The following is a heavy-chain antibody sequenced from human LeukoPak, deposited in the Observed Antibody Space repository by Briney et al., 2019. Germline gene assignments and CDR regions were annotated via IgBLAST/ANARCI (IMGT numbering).Heavy chain of an antibody. CDR2: IYHSGST. J-gene: IGHJ4*02. CDR1: GGSISSSNW. CDR3: ARVGTTYYDFWSGYPDTYFDY. D-gene: IGHD3-3*01. V-gene: IGHV4-4*02. Sequence: SGTLSLTCAVSGGSISSSNWWSWVRQPPGKGLEWIGEIYHSGSTNYNPSLKSRVTISVDKSKNQFSLKLSSVTAADTAVYYCARVGTTYYDFWSGYPDTYFDYWGQGTLVTVSP.